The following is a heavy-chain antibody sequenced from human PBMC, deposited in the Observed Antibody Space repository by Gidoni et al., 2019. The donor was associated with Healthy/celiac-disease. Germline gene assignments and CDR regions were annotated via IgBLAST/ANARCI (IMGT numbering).Heavy chain of an antibody. CDR3: ARDVYSYDSSGYYGWVDY. Sequence: QVQLVESGGGLVKPGGSLRLSCAASGFPFSDYYMSWIRQAPGKGLEWVSYISSSGNTIYYADSVKGRFTISRDNAKNSLYLQMNSLRAEDTAVYYCARDVYSYDSSGYYGWVDYWGQGTLVTVSS. D-gene: IGHD3-22*01. V-gene: IGHV3-11*01. CDR2: ISSSGNTI. CDR1: GFPFSDYY. J-gene: IGHJ4*02.